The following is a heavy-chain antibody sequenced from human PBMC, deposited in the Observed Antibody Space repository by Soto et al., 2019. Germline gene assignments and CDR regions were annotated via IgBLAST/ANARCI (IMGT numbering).Heavy chain of an antibody. J-gene: IGHJ5*02. Sequence: QVQLQESGPGLVKPSETLSLTCTVSDGSISTYDWSWIRQPPGKGLEWIGSGSYSGSTNYNPSLQSRVTISVDTFKNQFSLRLNSVTAADTAVYYCARHGGTFDPLGQGTLVTVSS. V-gene: IGHV4-59*08. CDR3: ARHGGTFDP. CDR2: GSYSGST. CDR1: DGSISTYD. D-gene: IGHD3-16*01.